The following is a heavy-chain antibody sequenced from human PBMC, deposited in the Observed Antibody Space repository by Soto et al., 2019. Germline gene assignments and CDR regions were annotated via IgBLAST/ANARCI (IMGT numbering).Heavy chain of an antibody. J-gene: IGHJ1*01. CDR2: IYYSGST. Sequence: SETLSLTCTVSGGSIRRGGYYWSWSRQHPGKGLEWIGYIYYSGSTSYNPSLKSRVTISVDTSKNQFSLKLSLRSDDTAVYSCASGYSSGWYFQHWGQGTLVTVSS. D-gene: IGHD6-19*01. CDR3: ASGYSSGWYFQH. CDR1: GGSIRRGGYY. V-gene: IGHV4-31*03.